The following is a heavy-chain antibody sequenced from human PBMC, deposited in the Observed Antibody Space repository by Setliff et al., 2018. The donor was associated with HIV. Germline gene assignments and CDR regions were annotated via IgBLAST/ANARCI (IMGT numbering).Heavy chain of an antibody. J-gene: IGHJ1*01. CDR2: IKQDGSEK. D-gene: IGHD2-2*02. V-gene: IGHV3-7*03. CDR3: ARTDSYTAMIWP. CDR1: GFTFDYYA. Sequence: PGGSLRLSCAGSGFTFDYYAMAWVRQAPGKGLEWVANIKQDGSEKYYVDSLKGRFFVSRDNAKNSLYLQMNNLSVEDTAMYFCARTDSYTAMIWPWGRGTLVTVSS.